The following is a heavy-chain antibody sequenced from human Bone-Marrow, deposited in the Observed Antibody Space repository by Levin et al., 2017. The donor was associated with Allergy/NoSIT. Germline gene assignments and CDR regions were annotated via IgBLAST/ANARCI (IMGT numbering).Heavy chain of an antibody. CDR1: GFTFSSHW. Sequence: GGSLRLSCAVSGFTFSSHWMTWVRQAPGKGLEWVASIKRDGSERYYVDSVKGRFTISRENAKNSLYLQMNSLRADDTAVYYCARDESDNYYEYWGQGTLVTVSS. CDR2: IKRDGSER. CDR3: ARDESDNYYEY. J-gene: IGHJ4*02. D-gene: IGHD3-22*01. V-gene: IGHV3-7*01.